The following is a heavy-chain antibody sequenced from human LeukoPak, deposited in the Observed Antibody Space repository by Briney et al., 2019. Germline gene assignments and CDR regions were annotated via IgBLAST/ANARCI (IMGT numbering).Heavy chain of an antibody. Sequence: GGSLRLSCGASGFTFSNYWMSWVRQAPGKGLEWVSYISSSSSTIYYADSVKGRFTISRDNAKNSLYLQMNSLRAEDTAVYYCARGPRDIVVVPAAIGWFDPWGQGTLVTVSS. CDR2: ISSSSSTI. D-gene: IGHD2-2*01. J-gene: IGHJ5*02. V-gene: IGHV3-48*01. CDR3: ARGPRDIVVVPAAIGWFDP. CDR1: GFTFSNYW.